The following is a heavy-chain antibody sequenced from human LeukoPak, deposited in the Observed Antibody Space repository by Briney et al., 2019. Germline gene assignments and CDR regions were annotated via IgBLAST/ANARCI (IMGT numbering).Heavy chain of an antibody. V-gene: IGHV4-39*07. CDR1: GFTFSSYG. D-gene: IGHD4-17*01. CDR2: IYYSGNT. Sequence: PGGSLRLSCTASGFTFSSYGMHWVRQPPGKGLEWIGSIYYSGNTYYNPSLKSRVTISVDTSNNQFSLRLSSVTAADTAVYYYARDYGAYGDYGTYYFYFYMDVWGKGTTVTVSS. J-gene: IGHJ6*03. CDR3: ARDYGAYGDYGTYYFYFYMDV.